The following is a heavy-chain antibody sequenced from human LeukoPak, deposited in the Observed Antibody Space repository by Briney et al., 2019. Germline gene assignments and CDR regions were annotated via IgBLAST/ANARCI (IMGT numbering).Heavy chain of an antibody. CDR2: IYPGDSDT. V-gene: IGHV5-51*01. Sequence: GESLQISCKGSGYSFTSYWIGWVRQMPGKGLEWMGIIYPGDSDTRYSPSFQGQVTISADKSISTAYLQWSSLKASDTATYYCASSNWGSGYYYYGMDVWGQGTTVTVSS. CDR1: GYSFTSYW. CDR3: ASSNWGSGYYYYGMDV. J-gene: IGHJ6*02. D-gene: IGHD7-27*01.